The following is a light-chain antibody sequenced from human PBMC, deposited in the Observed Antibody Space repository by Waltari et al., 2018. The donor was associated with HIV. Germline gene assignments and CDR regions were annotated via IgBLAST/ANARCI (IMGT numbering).Light chain of an antibody. CDR1: ESVRSD. CDR2: GAS. CDR3: QQYKNWPLT. V-gene: IGKV3-15*01. J-gene: IGKJ4*01. Sequence: VMVQSPATLSVSPGDRVTLSCRATESVRSDLAWYQQRHGQAPRLVLYGASTRATGIPGRFSGSGSGTDFTLTISSLQSEDFAVYYCQQYKNWPLTFGGGTRVEFK.